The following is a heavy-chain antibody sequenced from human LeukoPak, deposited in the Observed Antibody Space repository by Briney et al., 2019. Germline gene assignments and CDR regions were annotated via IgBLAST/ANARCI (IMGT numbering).Heavy chain of an antibody. Sequence: GGSLRLSCAASGFTFSTYTMHWVRQAPGKGLEYVSSISGNGGSREYANSVKGRFTISRDNSRNTLYLQMGSLRAEDTAVYYCASPGVLGTHYFDYWGQGTLVTVSS. CDR2: ISGNGGSR. CDR3: ASPGVLGTHYFDY. J-gene: IGHJ4*02. V-gene: IGHV3-64*01. D-gene: IGHD1-1*01. CDR1: GFTFSTYT.